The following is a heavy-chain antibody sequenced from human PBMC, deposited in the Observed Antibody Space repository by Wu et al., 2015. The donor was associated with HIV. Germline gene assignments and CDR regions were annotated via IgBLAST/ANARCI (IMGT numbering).Heavy chain of an antibody. Sequence: QVQLVQSGAEVKKPGASVKVSCKASGYSFTDYFIYWVRQAPGQGLEWMGGIIPILGSANYAQKLQGRVTITTDESTSTAYMELSRLRSEDTAVYYCARALNNWNDRDYYYYGMDVWGQGTTVTVSS. V-gene: IGHV1-69*16. J-gene: IGHJ6*02. CDR2: IIPILGSA. CDR3: ARALNNWNDRDYYYYGMDV. CDR1: GYSFTDYF. D-gene: IGHD1-20*01.